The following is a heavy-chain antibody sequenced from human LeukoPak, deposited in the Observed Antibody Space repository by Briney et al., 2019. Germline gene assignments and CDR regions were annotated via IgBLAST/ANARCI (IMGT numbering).Heavy chain of an antibody. CDR2: ISSSSSYI. D-gene: IGHD6-13*01. CDR1: GFTFSSYS. Sequence: GGSLRLSCAASGFTFSSYSMNWVRQAPGKGLEWVSSISSSSSYIYYADSVKGRFTISRDNAKNSLYLQMNSLRAEDTAVYYCARLAVAAAGIGSDYWGQGTLVTVSS. CDR3: ARLAVAAAGIGSDY. J-gene: IGHJ4*02. V-gene: IGHV3-21*01.